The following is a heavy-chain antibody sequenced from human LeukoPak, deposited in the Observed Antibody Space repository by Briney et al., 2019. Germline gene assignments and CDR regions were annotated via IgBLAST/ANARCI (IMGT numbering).Heavy chain of an antibody. Sequence: GGSLRLSCAASGFTFSSYSMNWVRQAPGKGLEWVSSISSSSSYIYYADSVKGRFTISRDNSKNTLYLQMNSLRAEDTAVYYCARDIVVVVAATQPYYYYGMDVWGQGTTVTVSS. D-gene: IGHD2-15*01. V-gene: IGHV3-21*01. J-gene: IGHJ6*02. CDR2: ISSSSSYI. CDR3: ARDIVVVVAATQPYYYYGMDV. CDR1: GFTFSSYS.